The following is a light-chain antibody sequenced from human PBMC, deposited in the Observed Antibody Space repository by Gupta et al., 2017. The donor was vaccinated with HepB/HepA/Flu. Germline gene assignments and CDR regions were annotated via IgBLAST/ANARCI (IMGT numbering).Light chain of an antibody. Sequence: DIQMTQSPSSLSASVGDIVTITCRASQSITTYLNWYQQKPGKAPELLIYAASSLQSVVPSRFRGSGSGTDFTLTISSLQREDFAAYYCQQSYSTPLTFGGGTKVEIK. V-gene: IGKV1-39*01. CDR2: AAS. CDR3: QQSYSTPLT. CDR1: QSITTY. J-gene: IGKJ4*01.